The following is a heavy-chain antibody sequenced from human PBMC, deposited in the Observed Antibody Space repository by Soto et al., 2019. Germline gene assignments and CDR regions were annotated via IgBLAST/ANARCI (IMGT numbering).Heavy chain of an antibody. CDR1: GFTFSTYW. J-gene: IGHJ4*02. CDR2: IKQDGSDK. D-gene: IGHD2-15*01. Sequence: EVQLVESGGALVQPGGSLRLSCAASGFTFSTYWMSWVRRAPGKGLEWVANIKQDGSDKYYVDSVKGRFTISRDNAKNSLYLQMNGLRAEDTAVYYCARVKSLAGHYWGQGTLVTVSS. V-gene: IGHV3-7*05. CDR3: ARVKSLAGHY.